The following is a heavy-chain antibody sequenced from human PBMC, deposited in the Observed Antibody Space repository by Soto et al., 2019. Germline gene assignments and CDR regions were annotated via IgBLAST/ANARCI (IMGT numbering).Heavy chain of an antibody. CDR1: GFTFSSYA. V-gene: IGHV3-23*01. Sequence: EVQLLESGGGLVQPGGSLRLSCAASGFTFSSYAMSWVRQAPGKGLEWVSAISGSGGSTYYADSVKGRFTISRDNSKNTLYLKINSLRAGDTAVYYCASKISGWYGSSGYWGQGTLVTVSS. J-gene: IGHJ4*02. CDR2: ISGSGGST. D-gene: IGHD6-19*01. CDR3: ASKISGWYGSSGY.